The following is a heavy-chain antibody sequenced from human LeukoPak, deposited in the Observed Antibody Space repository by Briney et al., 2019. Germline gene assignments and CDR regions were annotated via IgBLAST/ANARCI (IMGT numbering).Heavy chain of an antibody. CDR3: AKDRLVGGSDRHSLDY. D-gene: IGHD1-26*01. CDR2: ISRSGDYI. V-gene: IGHV3-21*01. J-gene: IGHJ4*02. CDR1: GFTFSSYT. Sequence: GGSLRLSCAASGFTFSSYTMTWVRQAPGKGLEWVSSISRSGDYIFYADSVRGRFTISRDNAKNSLYLQMTSLRAEDTAVYYCAKDRLVGGSDRHSLDYRGQGTLVTVSS.